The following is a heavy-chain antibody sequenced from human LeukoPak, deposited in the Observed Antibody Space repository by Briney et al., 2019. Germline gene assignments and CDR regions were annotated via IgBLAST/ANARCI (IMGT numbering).Heavy chain of an antibody. CDR2: ISGSGGST. J-gene: IGHJ4*02. CDR3: AEEAYYGSGSYYNGRDY. V-gene: IGHV3-23*01. CDR1: GFTFSSYA. Sequence: GGSLRLSCAASGFTFSSYAMSWVRQAPGKGLEWVSAISGSGGSTYYADSVKGRFTISRDNSKNTLYLQMNSLRAEDTAVYYCAEEAYYGSGSYYNGRDYWGQGTLVTVSS. D-gene: IGHD3-10*01.